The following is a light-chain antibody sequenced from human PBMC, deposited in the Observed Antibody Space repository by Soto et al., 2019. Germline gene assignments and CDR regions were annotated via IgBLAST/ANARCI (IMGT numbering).Light chain of an antibody. J-gene: IGKJ2*01. CDR3: QQSYSTPYT. CDR2: AAS. CDR1: QSISSY. V-gene: IGKV1-39*01. Sequence: DIQMTQSPSSLSASVGDRVTITCRASQSISSYLNWYQQKPGKAPKILIYAASSLQSGVPSRFSGSGSGTDFTRTISSLQPEDFAPYYCQQSYSTPYTCGQGTNLEIK.